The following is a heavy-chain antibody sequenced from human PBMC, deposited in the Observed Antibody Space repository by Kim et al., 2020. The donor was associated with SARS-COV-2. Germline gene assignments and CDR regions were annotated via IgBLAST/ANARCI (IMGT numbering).Heavy chain of an antibody. V-gene: IGHV3-30*02. CDR3: ANEGYFYASSDHYSAGYFDY. J-gene: IGHJ4*02. Sequence: GRFTISRDNSKNTVYLQMNSLRAEDTAVYYCANEGYFYASSDHYSAGYFDYWGQGTLVTVSS. D-gene: IGHD3-22*01.